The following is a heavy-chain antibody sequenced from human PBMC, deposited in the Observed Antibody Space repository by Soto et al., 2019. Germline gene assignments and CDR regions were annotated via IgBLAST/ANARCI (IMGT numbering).Heavy chain of an antibody. J-gene: IGHJ4*02. CDR2: ISGSGGST. CDR3: AKDLERYGSGASDY. Sequence: GGSLRLSCAASGFTFSSYAMSWVRQAPGKGLEWVSLISGSGGSTYYADSVKGRFTISRDNSKNTLYLQMNSLRAEDTAVYYCAKDLERYGSGASDYWGQGTLVTVSS. CDR1: GFTFSSYA. D-gene: IGHD3-10*01. V-gene: IGHV3-23*01.